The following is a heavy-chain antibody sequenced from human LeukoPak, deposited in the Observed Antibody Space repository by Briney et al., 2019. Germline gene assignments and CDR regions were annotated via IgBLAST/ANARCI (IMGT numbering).Heavy chain of an antibody. D-gene: IGHD3-22*01. Sequence: ASVKVSCKASGYTFTSYYMHWVRQATGQGLEWMGWMNPNSGNTGYAQKFQGRVTMTRSNSISTAYMELSSLRSEDTAVYYCARVPSYHDSSGYSAYYDNGMDVWGQGTTVTVSS. CDR2: MNPNSGNT. J-gene: IGHJ6*02. CDR1: GYTFTSYY. V-gene: IGHV1-8*02. CDR3: ARVPSYHDSSGYSAYYDNGMDV.